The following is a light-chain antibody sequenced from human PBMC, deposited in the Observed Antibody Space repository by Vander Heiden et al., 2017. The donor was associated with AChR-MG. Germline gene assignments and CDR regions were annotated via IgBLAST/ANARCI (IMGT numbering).Light chain of an antibody. J-gene: IGLJ3*02. CDR3: SSDAGYTRV. Sequence: QSALTQTPSASGPPGQSVTISCTGTSSDVGGYSYVSWYQPPPGNAPKLMIYEVNKRPSGVPYRFSGSKSGNTASLTVSGLQPEDEADYYCSSDAGYTRVFGGGTKLTVL. CDR2: EVN. V-gene: IGLV2-8*01. CDR1: SSDVGGYSY.